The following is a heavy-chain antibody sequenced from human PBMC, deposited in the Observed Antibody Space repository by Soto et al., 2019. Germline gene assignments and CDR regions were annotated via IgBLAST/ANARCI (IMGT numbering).Heavy chain of an antibody. V-gene: IGHV4-39*01. Sequence: ASETLSLTCTVSGGSLGSSSYYWGWIRQSPGKGLEWIGNIYYSGNTFYNPSLKSRVTISVDTSKNQFYLHLSSVTAADTAIFYCASIAAPGTNQFDFWGQGTLVTVSS. CDR2: IYYSGNT. J-gene: IGHJ4*02. CDR3: ASIAAPGTNQFDF. CDR1: GGSLGSSSYY. D-gene: IGHD6-13*01.